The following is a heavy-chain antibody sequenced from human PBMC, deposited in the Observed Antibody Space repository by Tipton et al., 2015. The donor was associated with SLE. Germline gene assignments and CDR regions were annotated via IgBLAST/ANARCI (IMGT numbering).Heavy chain of an antibody. CDR1: GFTFSDYW. CDR2: TNGDGSRT. V-gene: IGHV3-74*01. D-gene: IGHD3-22*01. Sequence: SLRLSCAVSGFTFSDYWMNWVRQAPGKERVWVAGTNGDGSRTTYADNVKGRFTISRDNAKNTLYLEMNSLRAEDTALYYCARGAGYDSSGYYYWFDPWGQGTQVTVSS. CDR3: ARGAGYDSSGYYYWFDP. J-gene: IGHJ5*02.